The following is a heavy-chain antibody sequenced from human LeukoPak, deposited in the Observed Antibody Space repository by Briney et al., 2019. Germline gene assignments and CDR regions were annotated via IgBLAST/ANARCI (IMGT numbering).Heavy chain of an antibody. J-gene: IGHJ4*02. V-gene: IGHV1-69*13. CDR2: IIPIFGTA. CDR3: ARDFLCSSTSCYVDY. D-gene: IGHD2-2*01. CDR1: GGTFSSYA. Sequence: SVKVSCKASGGTFSSYAISWVRQAPGQGLEWMGGIIPIFGTANYAQKFQGRVTITADESTSTAYMELSSLRSEDTAVYYCARDFLCSSTSCYVDYWGQGTLVTVSS.